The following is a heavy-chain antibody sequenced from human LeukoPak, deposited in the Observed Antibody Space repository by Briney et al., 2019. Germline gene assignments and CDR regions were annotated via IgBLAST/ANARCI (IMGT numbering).Heavy chain of an antibody. Sequence: PSETLPLTCTVSGGSISSYYLSWIRQPPGKGLEWIGYIYYSGSANYNPSLKSRVTISVDTSKNQFSLKLSSVTAADTAVYYCARPSRSISTPGAFDIWGKGGLRTVSS. CDR2: IYYSGSA. J-gene: IGHJ3*02. CDR3: ARPSRSISTPGAFDI. CDR1: GGSISSYY. V-gene: IGHV4-59*01. D-gene: IGHD3-10*01.